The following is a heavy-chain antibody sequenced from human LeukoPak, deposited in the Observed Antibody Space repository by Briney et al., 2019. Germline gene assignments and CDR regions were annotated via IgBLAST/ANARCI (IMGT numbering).Heavy chain of an antibody. CDR3: ARDLETYYDFWSGYPY. CDR2: INHGGGT. J-gene: IGHJ4*02. V-gene: IGHV4-34*01. CDR1: GGSFSDYF. D-gene: IGHD3-3*01. Sequence: PSETLSLTCAVYGGSFSDYFWNWIRQTPGKGLEWIGEINHGGGTKYNPSLKSRATISVDTSKKQFSLNLTSVTAADTAVYYCARDLETYYDFWSGYPYWGQGTLVTVSS.